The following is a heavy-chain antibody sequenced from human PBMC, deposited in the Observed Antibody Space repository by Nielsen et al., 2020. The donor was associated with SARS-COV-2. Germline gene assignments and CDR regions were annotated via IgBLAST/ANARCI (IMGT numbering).Heavy chain of an antibody. CDR1: GGSINSYY. CDR2: IYYRGST. V-gene: IGHV4-59*01. J-gene: IGHJ5*01. Sequence: SETLSLTCTVSGGSINSYYWSWVRQPPGEGLEWIGYIYYRGSTNYNPSLKSRVTLSVDTSKNQFSLNLSSVSAADTAVYYCAREALFNWFDSWGQGTLVTVSS. CDR3: AREALFNWFDS.